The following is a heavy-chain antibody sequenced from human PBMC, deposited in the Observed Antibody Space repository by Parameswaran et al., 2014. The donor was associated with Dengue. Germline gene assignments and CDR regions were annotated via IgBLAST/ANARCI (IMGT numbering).Heavy chain of an antibody. CDR2: INHSGST. D-gene: IGHD5-24*01. V-gene: IGHV4-34*01. J-gene: IGHJ4*02. CDR3: ARGLRRIDY. Sequence: RQPPGKGLEWIGEINHSGSTNYNPSLKSRVTISVDTSKNQFSLKLSPVTAADTAVYYCARGLRRIDYWGQGTLVTVSS.